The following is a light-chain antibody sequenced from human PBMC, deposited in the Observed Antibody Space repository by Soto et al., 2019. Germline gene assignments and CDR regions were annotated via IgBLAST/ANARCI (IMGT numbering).Light chain of an antibody. Sequence: EIVLTQSPGALSLSPGDRATLSCRASQSVNTRYLAWYQQRPGQAPRLLIYAASSRATGIPDRFSGSGSGKDFTLTIVRLEPEDSAMFYCHKYGSSPHTFGQGTKLEIK. V-gene: IGKV3-20*01. CDR2: AAS. J-gene: IGKJ2*01. CDR3: HKYGSSPHT. CDR1: QSVNTRY.